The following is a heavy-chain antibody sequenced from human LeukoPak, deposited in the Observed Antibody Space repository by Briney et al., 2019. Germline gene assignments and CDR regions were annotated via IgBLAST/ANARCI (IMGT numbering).Heavy chain of an antibody. V-gene: IGHV3-23*01. CDR1: GFTFSSYA. J-gene: IGHJ3*02. D-gene: IGHD3-10*01. CDR2: ISGSGGST. CDR3: AKSFFPGGSSFTFDI. Sequence: GGSLRLSCAASGFTFSSYAMSWVRQAPGKGLEWVSAISGSGGSTYYADSVKGRFTISRDNSKNTLYLQMNGLRAEDTAVYYCAKSFFPGGSSFTFDIWGQGTLVTVSS.